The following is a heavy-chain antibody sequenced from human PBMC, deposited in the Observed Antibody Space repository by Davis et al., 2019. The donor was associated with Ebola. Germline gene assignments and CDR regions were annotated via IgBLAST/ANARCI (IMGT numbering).Heavy chain of an antibody. Sequence: PGGSLRLSCAASGFTFSSYWMHWVRQAPGKGLVWVSRINPDGSFTDYADSVKGRFSISRDSTNNTLYLQMNGLRAEDTAVYYCARSSYQPDYWGQGTLVTVSS. J-gene: IGHJ4*02. CDR1: GFTFSSYW. D-gene: IGHD2-2*01. V-gene: IGHV3-74*01. CDR3: ARSSYQPDY. CDR2: INPDGSFT.